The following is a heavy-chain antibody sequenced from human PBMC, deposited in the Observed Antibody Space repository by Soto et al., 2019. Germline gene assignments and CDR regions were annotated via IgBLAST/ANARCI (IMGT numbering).Heavy chain of an antibody. CDR3: AKEIRIFGVVMRVLLRGMDV. J-gene: IGHJ6*02. CDR2: ISWNSGGI. D-gene: IGHD3-3*01. Sequence: PGGSLRLSCAASGFTFDDYAMHWVRQAPGKGLEWVSGISWNSGGIGYADSVKGRFTISRDNAKNSLYLQMNSLRAEDTALYYCAKEIRIFGVVMRVLLRGMDVWGQGTTVT. V-gene: IGHV3-9*01. CDR1: GFTFDDYA.